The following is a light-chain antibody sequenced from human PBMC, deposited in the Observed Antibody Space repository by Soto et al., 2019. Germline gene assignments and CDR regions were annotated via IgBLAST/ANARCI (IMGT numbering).Light chain of an antibody. CDR1: QSVSSN. Sequence: EIVMTQSPATLSVSPGERATLSCRASQSVSSNLAWYQQKPGQAPRLLIYGASTRATGIPARFSGSGSGTEFTLTISSLQSEDFAVCYCQQYNNCTSYTFGQGTKLEIK. CDR3: QQYNNCTSYT. CDR2: GAS. V-gene: IGKV3-15*01. J-gene: IGKJ2*01.